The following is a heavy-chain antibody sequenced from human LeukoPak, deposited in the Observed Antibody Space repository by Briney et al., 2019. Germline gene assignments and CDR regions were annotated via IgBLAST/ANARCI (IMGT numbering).Heavy chain of an antibody. CDR1: GFTFSSYA. V-gene: IGHV3-23*01. CDR2: ISGSGGST. J-gene: IGHJ4*02. D-gene: IGHD2-2*01. Sequence: GGSLRLSCAASGFTFSSYAMSWVRQAPGKGLEWVSAISGSGGSTYYADSVKGRFTISRDNSKNTLYLQINSLRAEDTAVYYCAKDAPVNIVVVPAANSWGQGTLVTVSS. CDR3: AKDAPVNIVVVPAANS.